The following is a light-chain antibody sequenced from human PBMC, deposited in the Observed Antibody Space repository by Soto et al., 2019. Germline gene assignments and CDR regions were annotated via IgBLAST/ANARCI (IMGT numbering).Light chain of an antibody. Sequence: EIVLTQSPGTLSLSPGERATLSCRASQSVSSYLAWYQQKPGQAPRLLIYDASTRATGIPDRFSGSGSGTDFTLTISRLEPEDFAVYFCQQYARSPLAFGGGTRWIS. CDR3: QQYARSPLA. V-gene: IGKV3-20*01. J-gene: IGKJ4*01. CDR1: QSVSSY. CDR2: DAS.